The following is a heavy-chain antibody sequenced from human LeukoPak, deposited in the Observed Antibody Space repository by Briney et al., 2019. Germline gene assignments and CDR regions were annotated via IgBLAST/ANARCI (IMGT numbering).Heavy chain of an antibody. CDR2: MTGSGRTI. V-gene: IGHV3-48*03. CDR1: GFTFSSYE. D-gene: IGHD1-14*01. J-gene: IGHJ4*02. Sequence: GGSQRLSCAAFGFTFSSYEMNWVRQAPGKGLEWVSYMTGSGRTILYADSVKGRFTISRDNAKNSLYLQMNSLRAEDTAVYYCAREGNTEAKPLDYWGQGALVILSS. CDR3: AREGNTEAKPLDY.